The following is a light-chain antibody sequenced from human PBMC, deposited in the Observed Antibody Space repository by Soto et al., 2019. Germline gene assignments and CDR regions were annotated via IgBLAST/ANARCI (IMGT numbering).Light chain of an antibody. Sequence: IQMTQSPSTLSASVGDGVTLTCRASHNIERWMAWYQQKPGKAPSLLIFDAYTLHSGVPSRFSGSGSGTDFTLTISSLQPDDFATYYCQQFAISTTFGQGTKVDIK. CDR1: HNIERW. J-gene: IGKJ1*01. CDR2: DAY. V-gene: IGKV1-5*01. CDR3: QQFAISTT.